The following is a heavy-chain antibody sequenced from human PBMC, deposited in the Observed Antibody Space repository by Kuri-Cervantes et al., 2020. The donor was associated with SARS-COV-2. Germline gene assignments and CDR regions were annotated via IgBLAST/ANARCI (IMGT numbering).Heavy chain of an antibody. Sequence: SETLSLTCTVSGGSISSYYWSWIRQPPGKGLEWIGYIYYSGSTNYNPSLKSRVTISVDTSKNQFSLKLSSVTAADTALYYCARQPIVGVPAAFQDHTGFGWFDPGAREPWSPSPQ. V-gene: IGHV4-59*08. CDR3: ARQPIVGVPAAFQDHTGFGWFDP. CDR2: IYYSGST. D-gene: IGHD2-2*01. CDR1: GGSISSYY. J-gene: IGHJ5*02.